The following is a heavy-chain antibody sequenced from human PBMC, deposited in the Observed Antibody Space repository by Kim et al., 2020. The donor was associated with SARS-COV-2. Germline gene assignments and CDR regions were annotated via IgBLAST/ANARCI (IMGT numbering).Heavy chain of an antibody. CDR2: XWYDGSNK. CDR1: GFTFSSYG. J-gene: IGHJ5*02. Sequence: GGSLRLSCAASGFTFSSYGMHWVRQAPGKGLEWVAVXWYDGSNKYYADSVKGRFXISRAXSKNTXXLQXXSLRAEDTAVYYCAXDLVSXRYGSXQWWFGPWGQGTLVTVSS. CDR3: AXDLVSXRYGSXQWWFGP. V-gene: IGHV3-33*01. D-gene: IGHD3-10*01.